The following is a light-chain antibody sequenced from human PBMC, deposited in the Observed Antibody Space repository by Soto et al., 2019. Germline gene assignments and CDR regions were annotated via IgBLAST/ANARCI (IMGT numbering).Light chain of an antibody. J-gene: IGKJ4*01. CDR3: QQYNGYRLA. Sequence: DIQMTQSPSSLSASVGDRVTFTCRASQSISNWLAWYQQKPGKAPKLLIYKASTLESGVPSRFSGSGSGTEFTLTISSLQADDFPIYYCQQYNGYRLAFGGGTKVEIK. CDR1: QSISNW. CDR2: KAS. V-gene: IGKV1-5*03.